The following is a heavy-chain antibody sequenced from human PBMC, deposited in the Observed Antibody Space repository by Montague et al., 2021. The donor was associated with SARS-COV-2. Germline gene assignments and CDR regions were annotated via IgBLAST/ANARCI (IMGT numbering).Heavy chain of an antibody. CDR1: GGSISSSSYY. V-gene: IGHV4-39*07. J-gene: IGHJ6*02. CDR3: ARVGRQQLVRLSGMDV. D-gene: IGHD6-13*01. Sequence: SETLSLTCTLSGGSISSSSYYWGWIRQPPGKGLEWIGSIYYSGGTYYNPSLKSRVTISVDTSKNQFSLKLSSVTAADTAVYYCARVGRQQLVRLSGMDVWGQGTTVTVSS. CDR2: IYYSGGT.